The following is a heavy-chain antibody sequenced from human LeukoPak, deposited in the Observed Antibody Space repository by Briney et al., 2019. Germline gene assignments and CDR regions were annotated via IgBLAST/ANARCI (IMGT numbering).Heavy chain of an antibody. CDR3: EKGGAVSSKSITMVRGTRRYYYYMDV. CDR1: GFTVSSNY. CDR2: IYSGGST. J-gene: IGHJ6*03. V-gene: IGHV3-53*01. D-gene: IGHD3-10*01. Sequence: GGSLRLSCAASGFTVSSNYMSWVRQAPGKGLEWVSVIYSGGSTYYADSVKGRFTTSRDNSKNTLYLQMNSLRAEDTAVYYCEKGGAVSSKSITMVRGTRRYYYYMDVWGKGTTVTISS.